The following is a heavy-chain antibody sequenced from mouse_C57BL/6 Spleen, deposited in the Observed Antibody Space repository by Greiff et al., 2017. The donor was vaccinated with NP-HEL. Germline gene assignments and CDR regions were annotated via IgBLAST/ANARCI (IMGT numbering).Heavy chain of an antibody. CDR3: ASERSSPAWFAY. J-gene: IGHJ3*01. V-gene: IGHV2-6*01. CDR1: GFSLTSYG. Sequence: VKLVESGPGLVAPSQSLSITCTVSGFSLTSYGVDWVRQSPGKGLEWLGIIWGVGSTNYNSALKSRLSISKDNSKSQVFLKMNSLQTDDTAMYYCASERSSPAWFAYWGQGTLVTVSA. D-gene: IGHD1-1*01. CDR2: IWGVGST.